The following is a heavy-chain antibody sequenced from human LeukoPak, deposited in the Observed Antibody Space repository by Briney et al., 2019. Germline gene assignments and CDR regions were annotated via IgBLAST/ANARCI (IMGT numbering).Heavy chain of an antibody. V-gene: IGHV1-69*13. D-gene: IGHD2-15*01. CDR1: GGTFSSYA. CDR2: IIPIFGTA. CDR3: AARMYCSGGSCLNYYYYMDV. J-gene: IGHJ6*03. Sequence: ASVKVSCKASGGTFSSYAISWVRQAPGQGLEWMGGIIPIFGTANYAQKFQGRVTITADESTSTAYMELSSLRSEDTAVYYCAARMYCSGGSCLNYYYYMDVWGKGTTVTVSS.